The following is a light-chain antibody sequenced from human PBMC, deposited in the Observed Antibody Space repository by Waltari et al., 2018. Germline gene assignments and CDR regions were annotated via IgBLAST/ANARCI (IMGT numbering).Light chain of an antibody. V-gene: IGLV3-19*01. CDR3: NSRDSSGNLVV. CDR1: SLRSYY. Sequence: LGQTVRITCQGDSLRSYYASWYQQKPGQAPVLVIYGKNNRPSGIPDRFSGSSSGNTASLTITGAQAEDEADYYCNSRDSSGNLVVFGGGTKLTVL. J-gene: IGLJ2*01. CDR2: GKN.